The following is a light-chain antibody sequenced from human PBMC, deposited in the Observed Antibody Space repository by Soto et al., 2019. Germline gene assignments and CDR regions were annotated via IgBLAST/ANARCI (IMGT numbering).Light chain of an antibody. CDR1: SSAVGGYNY. CDR3: SSYAGSNILL. CDR2: EVS. Sequence: QSVLTQPPSASGSPGQSVTISCTGTSSAVGGYNYVSWYQQHPGKAPKLMIYEVSKRPSGVPDRFSGSKSGNTASLTVSGLQAEDEADYYCSSYAGSNILLFGGGTKVTVL. J-gene: IGLJ2*01. V-gene: IGLV2-8*01.